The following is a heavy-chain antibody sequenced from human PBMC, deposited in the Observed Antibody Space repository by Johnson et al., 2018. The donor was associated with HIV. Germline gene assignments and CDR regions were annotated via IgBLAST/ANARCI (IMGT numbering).Heavy chain of an antibody. CDR1: GFTFSNAW. Sequence: VQLMESGGGLVKPGGSLRLSCAASGFTFSNAWMSWVRQAPGKGLEWVGRIKSKSDGGTTDYAAPVKGRFTISRDDSKNTLYVQMNSLKTEDTAVYYGTTEGKGDYVWGRYRPDAFDIWGQGTMVTVSS. D-gene: IGHD3-16*02. J-gene: IGHJ3*02. V-gene: IGHV3-15*01. CDR2: IKSKSDGGTT. CDR3: TTEGKGDYVWGRYRPDAFDI.